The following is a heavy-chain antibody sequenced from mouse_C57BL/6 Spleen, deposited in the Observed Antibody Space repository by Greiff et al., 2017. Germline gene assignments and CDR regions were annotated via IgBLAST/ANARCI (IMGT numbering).Heavy chain of an antibody. V-gene: IGHV3-6*01. D-gene: IGHD2-1*01. CDR1: GYSITSGYY. CDR2: ISYDGSN. J-gene: IGHJ4*01. Sequence: EVQLQQSGPGLVKPSQSLSLTCSVTGYSITSGYYWNWIRQFPGNKLEWMGYISYDGSNNYNPSLKNRISITRDTSKNQFFLKLNSVTTEDTATYYCARFYYGRADYWGQGTSVTVSS. CDR3: ARFYYGRADY.